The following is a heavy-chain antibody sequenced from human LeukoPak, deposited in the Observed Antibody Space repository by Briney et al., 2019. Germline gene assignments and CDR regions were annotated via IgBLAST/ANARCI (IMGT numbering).Heavy chain of an antibody. D-gene: IGHD3-10*01. CDR2: IYSGGST. J-gene: IGHJ6*02. CDR3: ARDGPMVRGVMPYGMDV. CDR1: GFTVSSNH. Sequence: PGGSLRLSCAASGFTVSSNHMSWVRQAPGKGLEWVSVIYSGGSTYYADSVKGRFTISRDNSKNTLYLQMNSLRAEDTAVYYCARDGPMVRGVMPYGMDVWGQGTTVTVSS. V-gene: IGHV3-66*02.